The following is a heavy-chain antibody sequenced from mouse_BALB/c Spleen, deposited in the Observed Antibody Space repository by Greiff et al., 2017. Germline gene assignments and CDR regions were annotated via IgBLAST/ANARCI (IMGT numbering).Heavy chain of an antibody. CDR1: GFNIKDYY. CDR3: NAEYGLDY. CDR2: IDPENGDT. V-gene: IGHV14-4*02. Sequence: EVQLQQSGAELVRSGASVKLSCTASGFNIKDYYMHWVKQRPEQGLEWIGWIDPENGDTEYAPKFQGEATMTADTSSNTAYLQLSSLTSEDTAVYYCNAEYGLDYWGQGTSVTVSS. J-gene: IGHJ4*01.